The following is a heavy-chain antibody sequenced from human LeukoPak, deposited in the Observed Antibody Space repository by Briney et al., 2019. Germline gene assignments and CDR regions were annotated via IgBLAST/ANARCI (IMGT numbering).Heavy chain of an antibody. CDR2: ISFDERNR. J-gene: IGHJ4*02. D-gene: IGHD2-15*01. CDR3: AKSGLNRFDY. Sequence: GRSLRLSCAASGFTFTSYAMHWVRQAPGKGLEWVAVISFDERNRYYTDSVKGRFTISRDNSKNTLYLQMNSLRAEDTAVYYCAKSGLNRFDYWGQGTLVTVSS. CDR1: GFTFTSYA. V-gene: IGHV3-30-3*02.